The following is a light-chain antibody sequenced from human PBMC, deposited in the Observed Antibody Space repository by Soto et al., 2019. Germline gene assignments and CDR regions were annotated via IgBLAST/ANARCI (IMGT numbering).Light chain of an antibody. J-gene: IGKJ5*01. Sequence: FVLPQSQGTLSLSPGARATLSCRASRDVSSGLLAWYQQKPGQAPRLLIYGASSRATGIPDRFTGSGSGTEFTLTITSLEPEDFALYHCQQYGSASITFGQGTRLEIK. CDR1: RDVSSGL. V-gene: IGKV3-20*01. CDR2: GAS. CDR3: QQYGSASIT.